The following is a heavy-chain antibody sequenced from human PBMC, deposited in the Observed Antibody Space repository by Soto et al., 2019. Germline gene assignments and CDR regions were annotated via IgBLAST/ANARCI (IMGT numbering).Heavy chain of an antibody. V-gene: IGHV1-46*01. Sequence: ASVKVSCKASGYTFTSYYMHWVRQAPGQGLEWMGIINPSGGSTSYAQKFQGRVTMTRDTSTSTVYMELSSLRSEDTAVYYCASGGEGFEWSPLGAFDIWGQGTMVTVSS. CDR2: INPSGGST. J-gene: IGHJ3*02. CDR1: GYTFTSYY. D-gene: IGHD3-9*01. CDR3: ASGGEGFEWSPLGAFDI.